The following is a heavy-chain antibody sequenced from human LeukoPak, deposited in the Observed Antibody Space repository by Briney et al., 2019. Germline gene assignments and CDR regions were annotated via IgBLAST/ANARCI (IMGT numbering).Heavy chain of an antibody. D-gene: IGHD3-10*01. Sequence: PGGSLRLSCAASGFTFSSYWMSWVRQAPGKGLEWVANIKQDGSEKYYVDSVKGRFTISRDNAKNSLYLQMNSLRAEDTAVYYCAREAAGELLPGILDYYYYMDVWGKGTTVTVSS. V-gene: IGHV3-7*01. CDR1: GFTFSSYW. J-gene: IGHJ6*03. CDR2: IKQDGSEK. CDR3: AREAAGELLPGILDYYYYMDV.